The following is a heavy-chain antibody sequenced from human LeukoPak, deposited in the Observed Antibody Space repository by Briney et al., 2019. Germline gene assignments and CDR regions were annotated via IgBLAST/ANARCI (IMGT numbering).Heavy chain of an antibody. V-gene: IGHV1-69*13. Sequence: ASVKVSCKASGGTFSSYAISWVRQAPGQGLEWMGGIIPIFGTANYAQKFQGRVTITADESTGTAYMELSSLRSEDTAVYYCARARITMVRGVKDYYYMDVWGKGTTVTVSS. D-gene: IGHD3-10*01. CDR2: IIPIFGTA. J-gene: IGHJ6*03. CDR1: GGTFSSYA. CDR3: ARARITMVRGVKDYYYMDV.